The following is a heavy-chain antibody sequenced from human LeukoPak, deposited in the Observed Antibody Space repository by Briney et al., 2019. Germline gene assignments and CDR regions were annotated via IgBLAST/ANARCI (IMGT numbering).Heavy chain of an antibody. CDR2: ISGSGGST. CDR1: GFTFSSYA. CDR3: AKDGGETYYYHYYYMDV. J-gene: IGHJ6*03. D-gene: IGHD2-21*01. V-gene: IGHV3-23*01. Sequence: PGGSLRLSCAASGFTFSSYAMSWVRQAPGKGLEWVSAISGSGGSTYYADSVKGRFTISRDNSKNTLYLQMNSLRAEDTALYYCAKDGGETYYYHYYYMDVWGKGTTVTVSS.